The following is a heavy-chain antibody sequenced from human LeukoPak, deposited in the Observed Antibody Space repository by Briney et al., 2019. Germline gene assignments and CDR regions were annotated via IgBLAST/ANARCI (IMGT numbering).Heavy chain of an antibody. CDR1: GFTFSSHS. V-gene: IGHV3-30-3*01. CDR3: TSKFSGTFDY. D-gene: IGHD1-7*01. CDR2: IYYDENIT. Sequence: SGRSLRLSCAATGFTFSSHSVHWVRQAPGKGLEWVAGIYYDENITYYADSVKGRFPISRHNSKNTLYLQMDSLRDEDTAVYYCTSKFSGTFDYWGQGTLVTVSS. J-gene: IGHJ4*02.